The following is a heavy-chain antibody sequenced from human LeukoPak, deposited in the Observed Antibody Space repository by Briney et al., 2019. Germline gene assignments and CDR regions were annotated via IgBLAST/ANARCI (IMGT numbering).Heavy chain of an antibody. CDR2: ISSDGSNK. V-gene: IGHV3-30*18. CDR1: GFTFSSYE. J-gene: IGHJ6*02. D-gene: IGHD6-19*01. CDR3: AKDPIAVAGNNYYRMDV. Sequence: GGSLRLSCAAFGFTFSSYEMEWVRQAPGKGLEWVAVISSDGSNKYYVDSVKGRFTISRDNSKDTLYLQMNSLRAEDTAVYYCAKDPIAVAGNNYYRMDVWGQGTTVTVSS.